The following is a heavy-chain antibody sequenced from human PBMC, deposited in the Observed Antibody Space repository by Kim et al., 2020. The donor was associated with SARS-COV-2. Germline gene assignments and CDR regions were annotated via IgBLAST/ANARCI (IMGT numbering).Heavy chain of an antibody. D-gene: IGHD2-2*01. J-gene: IGHJ4*02. CDR3: ARERGGPGRVPAAWTTSHFDY. CDR2: IYYSGST. Sequence: SETLSLTCTVSGGSISSYYWSWIRQPPGKGLEWIGYIYYSGSTNYNPSLKSRVTISVDTSKNQFSLKLSSVTAADTAVYYCARERGGPGRVPAAWTTSHFDYWGQGTLVTVSS. CDR1: GGSISSYY. V-gene: IGHV4-59*01.